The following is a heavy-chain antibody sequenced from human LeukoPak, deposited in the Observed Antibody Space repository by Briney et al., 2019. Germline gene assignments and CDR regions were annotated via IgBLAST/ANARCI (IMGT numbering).Heavy chain of an antibody. D-gene: IGHD4-17*01. Sequence: SETLSLTCTVSGGSISSYYWSWTREPPGKGLEWIGYIYYSGGTNYNPSLKSRVTISVDTSKNPFSLKLSSGTAADTAVYYCARVGRDYGDYVYYFDYWGQGTLVTVSS. J-gene: IGHJ4*02. CDR3: ARVGRDYGDYVYYFDY. CDR1: GGSISSYY. V-gene: IGHV4-59*01. CDR2: IYYSGGT.